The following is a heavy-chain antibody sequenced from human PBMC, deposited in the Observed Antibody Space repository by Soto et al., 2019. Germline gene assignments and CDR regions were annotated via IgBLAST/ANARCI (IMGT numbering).Heavy chain of an antibody. V-gene: IGHV1-3*01. CDR1: GYIFTNYY. CDR3: ARSRSGSYFSKAGYYFDY. D-gene: IGHD1-26*01. CDR2: INANNGNT. J-gene: IGHJ4*02. Sequence: ASVKVSCKASGYIFTNYYIHWVRQAPGQGLEWVAWINANNGNTKYSQKFQGRVTITRDTSASTAYMELSSLRSEDTAVYYCARSRSGSYFSKAGYYFDYWGQGTLVTVSS.